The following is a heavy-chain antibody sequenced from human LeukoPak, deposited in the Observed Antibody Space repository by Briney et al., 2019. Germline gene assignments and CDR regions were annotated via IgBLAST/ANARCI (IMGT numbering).Heavy chain of an antibody. V-gene: IGHV3-53*01. CDR2: IYSGGNT. J-gene: IGHJ4*02. CDR1: GFTVSSNY. Sequence: GGSLRLSCAASGFTVSSNYMSWVRQAPGKGLEWVSFIYSGGNTHYSDSVKGRFTISRDNSKNTLYLQMNSLRAEDTAVYYCARRAGEYSHPYDYWGQGTLVTVSS. CDR3: ARRAGEYSHPYDY. D-gene: IGHD2/OR15-2a*01.